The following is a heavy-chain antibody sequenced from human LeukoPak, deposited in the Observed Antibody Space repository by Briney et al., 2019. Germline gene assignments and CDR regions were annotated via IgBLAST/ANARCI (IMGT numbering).Heavy chain of an antibody. CDR2: ISGSGNGFSI. CDR3: ARGRPHGNDY. D-gene: IGHD4-23*01. CDR1: GFVFTIYT. J-gene: IGHJ4*02. V-gene: IGHV3-64*04. Sequence: GGSLRLSCSASGFVFTIYTMYWVRQAPGEGPEYVSTISGSGNGFSIYYADSVKGRFTISRDNSKNIVYLQMNGLRSEDTAVYYCARGRPHGNDYWGQGTLVTVSS.